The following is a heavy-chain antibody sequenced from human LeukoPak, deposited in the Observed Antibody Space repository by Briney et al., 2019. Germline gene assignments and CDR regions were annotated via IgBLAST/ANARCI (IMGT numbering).Heavy chain of an antibody. Sequence: GGTLRLSCAASGLTFSSYGMSWVRQAPGRGLEWVSAISTTGGTTYYADSVKGRFTISRDNAKNSLYLQMNSLRAEDTAVYYCARDIVYGDYYFDYWGQGTLVTVSS. CDR2: ISTTGGTT. J-gene: IGHJ4*02. V-gene: IGHV3-23*01. D-gene: IGHD4-17*01. CDR3: ARDIVYGDYYFDY. CDR1: GLTFSSYG.